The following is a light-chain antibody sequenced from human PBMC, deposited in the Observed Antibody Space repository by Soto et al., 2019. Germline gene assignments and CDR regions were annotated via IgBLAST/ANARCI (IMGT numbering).Light chain of an antibody. CDR2: EVS. CDR3: SSYTSSSTDV. V-gene: IGLV2-14*01. CDR1: SSDVGGYNY. J-gene: IGLJ1*01. Sequence: QSALTQPASVSGSPGQSITISCTGTSSDVGGYNYVSWYQQHPGKAPKLMIYEVSNRPSGVSNRFSGSKSGNTASLTISGLQGEGEADYYCSSYTSSSTDVVGTGTKLTVL.